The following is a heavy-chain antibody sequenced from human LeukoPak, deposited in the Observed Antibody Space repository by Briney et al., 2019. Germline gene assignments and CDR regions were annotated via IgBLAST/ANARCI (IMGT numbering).Heavy chain of an antibody. V-gene: IGHV1-18*01. CDR3: AAPGIAAAGTYGGAFDI. Sequence: ASVKVSCKASGYTFTSYGISWVRQAPGQGLEWMGWISAYNGNTNYAQKLQGRVTMTTDTSTSTAYMELRSLRSDDTAVYYCAAPGIAAAGTYGGAFDIWGQGTMVTVSS. CDR1: GYTFTSYG. D-gene: IGHD6-13*01. J-gene: IGHJ3*02. CDR2: ISAYNGNT.